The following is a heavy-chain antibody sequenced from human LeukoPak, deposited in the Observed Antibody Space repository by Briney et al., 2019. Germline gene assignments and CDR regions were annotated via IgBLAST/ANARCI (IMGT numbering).Heavy chain of an antibody. CDR3: ARGWQHLTY. D-gene: IGHD4-23*01. CDR2: ISITSNYI. J-gene: IGHJ4*02. Sequence: PGGSLRLSWAASGFTFSSYAMNWVRQTPGKGLEWVSSISITSNYIYYADSLKGRFTISRDNAKNSLYLQMNSLRAEDTAVYYCARGWQHLTYWGQGTLVTVSS. V-gene: IGHV3-21*01. CDR1: GFTFSSYA.